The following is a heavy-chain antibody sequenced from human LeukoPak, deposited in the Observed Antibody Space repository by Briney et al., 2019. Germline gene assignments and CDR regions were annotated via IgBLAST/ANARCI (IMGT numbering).Heavy chain of an antibody. D-gene: IGHD4-17*01. Sequence: SETLSLTCTVSGGSISYYYRSWIRQSPGKGLEWIGYIYYSGTTNYNPSLKSRVTISVDTSKNQFSLQLRSVTAADTAEYYCAREDPQTTVPEGMDVWGQGTTVTVSS. V-gene: IGHV4-59*01. CDR2: IYYSGTT. J-gene: IGHJ6*02. CDR3: AREDPQTTVPEGMDV. CDR1: GGSISYYY.